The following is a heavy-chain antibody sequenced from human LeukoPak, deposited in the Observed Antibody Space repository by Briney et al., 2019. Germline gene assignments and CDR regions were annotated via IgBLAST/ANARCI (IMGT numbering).Heavy chain of an antibody. CDR1: GFTFSSYW. D-gene: IGHD1-14*01. J-gene: IGHJ6*03. Sequence: GGSLRLSCAASGFTFSSYWMSWVRQAPGKGLEWVANIKQDGSEKYYVDSVKVRFTISRDNAKNSLYLQMNSLRAEDTAVYYCARGPDYYYYYMDVWGKGTTVTVSS. CDR2: IKQDGSEK. V-gene: IGHV3-7*01. CDR3: ARGPDYYYYYMDV.